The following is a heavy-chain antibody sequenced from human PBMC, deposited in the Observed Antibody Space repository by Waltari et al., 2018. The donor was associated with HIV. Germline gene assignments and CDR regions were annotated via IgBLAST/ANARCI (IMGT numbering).Heavy chain of an antibody. CDR3: ARLRVYDSSGYYAFFDY. Sequence: QLQLQESGPGLVKPSETRSLTCTVSGGSISSSSYYWGWIRQPQGKGLEWIGSIDYSGSTYYNPSRKSRLTISVDTSKNQFSLMLSSVTAADTAVYYCARLRVYDSSGYYAFFDYWGQGTLVTVSS. V-gene: IGHV4-39*01. CDR2: IDYSGST. CDR1: GGSISSSSYY. D-gene: IGHD3-22*01. J-gene: IGHJ4*02.